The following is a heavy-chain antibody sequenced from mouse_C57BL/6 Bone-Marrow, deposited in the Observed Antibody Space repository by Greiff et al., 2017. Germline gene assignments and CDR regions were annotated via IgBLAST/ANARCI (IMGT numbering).Heavy chain of an antibody. Sequence: EVQRVESGGGLVKPGGSLKLSCAASGFTFSSYAMSWVRQTPEKRLEWVATISDGGSYTYNPANVKGRFTISRDNAKNNLYLQMSQLKSEDTAMYYCARDRAYDYDDAMDYWGQGTSVTVSS. CDR3: ARDRAYDYDDAMDY. V-gene: IGHV5-4*01. D-gene: IGHD2-4*01. J-gene: IGHJ4*01. CDR2: ISDGGSYT. CDR1: GFTFSSYA.